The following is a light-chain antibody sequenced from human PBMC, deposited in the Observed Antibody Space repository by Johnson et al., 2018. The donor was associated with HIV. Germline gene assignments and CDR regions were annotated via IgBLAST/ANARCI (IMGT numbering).Light chain of an antibody. J-gene: IGLJ1*01. V-gene: IGLV1-51*02. CDR3: GTWDNSLSTGGA. CDR2: ENN. Sequence: QSVLTQPPSVSAAPGQKVTISCSGSSSNIGNNYVSWYQQLPGTAPTLLIYENNKRPSGIPDRFSGSQSGTSATLGINGLQTGDEAAYYCGTWDNSLSTGGAFGNGTKVTVL. CDR1: SSNIGNNY.